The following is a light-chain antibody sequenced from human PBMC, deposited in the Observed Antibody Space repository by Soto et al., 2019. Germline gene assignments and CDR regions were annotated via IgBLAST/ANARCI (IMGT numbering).Light chain of an antibody. CDR3: QRYGTSTT. CDR2: GAS. Sequence: EIVLTQSPGTLSLSPGERATLSCRASQSVSNSYLAWYQQKPGQAPRLLIYGASSRATGIPVRFSGSGSGTDFTLSISRLEPEDFAVYYCQRYGTSTTFGQRTKVDIK. J-gene: IGKJ1*01. CDR1: QSVSNSY. V-gene: IGKV3-20*01.